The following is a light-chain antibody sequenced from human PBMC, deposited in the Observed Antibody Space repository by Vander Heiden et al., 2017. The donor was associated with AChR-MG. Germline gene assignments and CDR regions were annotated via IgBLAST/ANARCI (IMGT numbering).Light chain of an antibody. CDR1: QSVSSY. CDR3: QQRSNWPLT. Sequence: EIVFTQSAATLSLSPGERATLSCRASQSVSSYLAWYQQKPDQAPRLLIYDTFNRATDIPARFSGSGSGTDFTLTISSLEPEDFAVYYCQQRSNWPLTFGGGTKVEIK. CDR2: DTF. V-gene: IGKV3-11*01. J-gene: IGKJ4*01.